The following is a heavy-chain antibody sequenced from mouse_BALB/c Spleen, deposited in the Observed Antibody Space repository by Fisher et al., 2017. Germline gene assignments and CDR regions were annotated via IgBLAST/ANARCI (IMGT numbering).Heavy chain of an antibody. J-gene: IGHJ4*01. D-gene: IGHD2-12*01. CDR3: ARLPLYYAMDY. Sequence: KFKGKATLTVDKSSSTAYMQLSSLTSEDSAVYYCARLPLYYAMDYWGQGTSVTVSS. V-gene: IGHV1-69*02.